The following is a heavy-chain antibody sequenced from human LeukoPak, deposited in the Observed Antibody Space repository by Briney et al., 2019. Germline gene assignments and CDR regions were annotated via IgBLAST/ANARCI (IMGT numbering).Heavy chain of an antibody. J-gene: IGHJ4*02. CDR1: GFTLSTYA. V-gene: IGHV3-23*01. D-gene: IGHD3-10*01. Sequence: PGGSLRLSCAASGFTLSTYAMSWVRQTPGKGLEWVAATSSSDAGTYHADSVKGRFTISRDNTKNTLYLQMTSLRAHDTALYYCAKRPPGSGLDYWGQGTLVTVSS. CDR2: TSSSDAGT. CDR3: AKRPPGSGLDY.